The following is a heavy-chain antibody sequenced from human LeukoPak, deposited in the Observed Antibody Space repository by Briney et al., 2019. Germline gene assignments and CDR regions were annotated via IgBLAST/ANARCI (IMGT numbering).Heavy chain of an antibody. D-gene: IGHD6-19*01. CDR3: ASTEIAVAGTLDY. V-gene: IGHV4-59*08. CDR2: IYYSGST. Sequence: MPSETLSLTCTVSGGSISSYYWSWIRQPPGKGLEWIGYIYYSGSTNYNPSLRSRVTISVDTSKNQFSLKLSSVTAADTAVYYCASTEIAVAGTLDYWGQGTLVTVSS. J-gene: IGHJ4*02. CDR1: GGSISSYY.